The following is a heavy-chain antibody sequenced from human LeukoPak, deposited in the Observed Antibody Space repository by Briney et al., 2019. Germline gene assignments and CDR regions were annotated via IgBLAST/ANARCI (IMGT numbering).Heavy chain of an antibody. J-gene: IGHJ4*02. CDR3: ARSAWGIAAAGH. CDR1: GGSVSSGSYF. D-gene: IGHD6-13*01. CDR2: ISYSWST. Sequence: PSETLSLTCTVSGGSVSSGSYFWSWIRQPPGKGLEWIGYISYSWSTNYNPSLKSRVTISVDTSKNQFSLKLSSVTAADTAVFYCARSAWGIAAAGHWGQGTLVTVFS. V-gene: IGHV4-61*01.